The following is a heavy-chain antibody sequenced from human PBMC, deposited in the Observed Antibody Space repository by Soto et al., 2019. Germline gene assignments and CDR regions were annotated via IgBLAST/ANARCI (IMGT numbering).Heavy chain of an antibody. J-gene: IGHJ6*03. D-gene: IGHD2-2*01. CDR3: ARDCSTSCYYMDV. Sequence: PSETLSLTCTVSGGSISSSSYYWGWIRQPPGKGLEWIGSIYYSGSTYYNPSLKSRVTISVDTSKNQFSLKLSSVTAADTAVYYCARDCSTSCYYMDVWGKGTTVTVSS. CDR2: IYYSGST. V-gene: IGHV4-39*07. CDR1: GGSISSSSYY.